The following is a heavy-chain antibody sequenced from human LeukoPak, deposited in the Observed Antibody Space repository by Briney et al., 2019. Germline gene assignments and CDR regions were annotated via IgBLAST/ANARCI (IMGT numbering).Heavy chain of an antibody. CDR3: ARDPLYDSDSSGPHAFDI. CDR2: IIPIFGTA. Sequence: ASVKVSCKASGGTFSSYAISWVRQAPGQGLEWMGRIIPIFGTANYAQKFQGRVTITTDESTSTAYMELSSLRSEDTAVYYCARDPLYDSDSSGPHAFDIWGQGTMVTVSS. D-gene: IGHD3-22*01. CDR1: GGTFSSYA. V-gene: IGHV1-69*05. J-gene: IGHJ3*02.